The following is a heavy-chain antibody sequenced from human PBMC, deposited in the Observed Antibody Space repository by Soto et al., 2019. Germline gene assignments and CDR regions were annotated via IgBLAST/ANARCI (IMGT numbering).Heavy chain of an antibody. CDR3: ARDSLLKHFDWSLPIVY. CDR1: GYTFTSYG. CDR2: ISAYNGNT. J-gene: IGHJ4*02. D-gene: IGHD3-9*01. V-gene: IGHV1-18*01. Sequence: ASVKVSCKASGYTFTSYGISWVRQAPGQGLEWMGWISAYNGNTNYAQKLQGRVTMTTDTSTSTAYMELRSLSSDDTAVYYCARDSLLKHFDWSLPIVYWGQGTLVTVSS.